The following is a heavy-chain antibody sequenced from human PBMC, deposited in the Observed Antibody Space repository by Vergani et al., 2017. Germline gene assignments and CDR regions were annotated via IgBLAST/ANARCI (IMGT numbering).Heavy chain of an antibody. V-gene: IGHV3-23*01. CDR3: TRDLGYSGYDSWFDP. J-gene: IGHJ5*02. D-gene: IGHD5-12*01. Sequence: EVQLLESGGGLVQPGGSLRLSCAASGFTFSSYAMSWVRQAPGKGLEWVSAISGSGGSTYYADSVKGRFTISRDNSKNSLYLQMNSLRAEDTAVYYCTRDLGYSGYDSWFDPWGQGTLVTVSS. CDR1: GFTFSSYA. CDR2: ISGSGGST.